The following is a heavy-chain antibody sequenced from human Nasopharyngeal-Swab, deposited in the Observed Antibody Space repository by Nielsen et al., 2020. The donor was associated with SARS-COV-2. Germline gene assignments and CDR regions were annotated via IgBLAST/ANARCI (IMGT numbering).Heavy chain of an antibody. V-gene: IGHV1-2*02. CDR3: ARDESPTVSSSFAY. Sequence: ASVKVSCKASGYTFTGYYVQWVRQTPGQGLEWMGWINPNSGGTNLAQKFHGRVIMTRDTSINKAYMELSSLRYDDTAVYYCARDESPTVSSSFAYWGQGTLVTVSS. D-gene: IGHD4-17*01. CDR1: GYTFTGYY. J-gene: IGHJ4*02. CDR2: INPNSGGT.